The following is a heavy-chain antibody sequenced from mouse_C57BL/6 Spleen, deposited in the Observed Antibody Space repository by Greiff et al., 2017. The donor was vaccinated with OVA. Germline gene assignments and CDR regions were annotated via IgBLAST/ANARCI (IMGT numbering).Heavy chain of an antibody. CDR3: ARSGTDYYAMDY. V-gene: IGHV1-81*01. CDR2: IYPRSGNT. D-gene: IGHD4-1*01. Sequence: QVQLKQSGAELARPGASVKLSCKASGYTFTSYGISWVKQRTGQGLEWIGEIYPRSGNTYYIEKFKGKATLTADKSSSTAYMELRSLTSEDSAVYFCARSGTDYYAMDYWGQGTSVTVSS. CDR1: GYTFTSYG. J-gene: IGHJ4*01.